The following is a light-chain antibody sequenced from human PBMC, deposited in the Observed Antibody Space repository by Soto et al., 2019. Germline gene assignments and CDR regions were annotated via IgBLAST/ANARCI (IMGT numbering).Light chain of an antibody. CDR2: EGT. CDR3: CSYAGDSTLV. V-gene: IGLV2-23*01. J-gene: IGLJ3*02. Sequence: QSALTQPASVSGSPGQSITISCTGTSSDVGSYNLVSWYQQYPGKAPKVMIYEGTKRPSGISKRFSGSKSGSTASLTISGLQAEDEADYYCCSYAGDSTLVFGGGTKLTV. CDR1: SSDVGSYNL.